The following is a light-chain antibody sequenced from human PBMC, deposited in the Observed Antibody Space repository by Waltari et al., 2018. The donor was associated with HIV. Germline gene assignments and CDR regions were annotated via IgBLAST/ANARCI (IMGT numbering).Light chain of an antibody. CDR3: QQYIGSPRT. V-gene: IGKV3-20*01. J-gene: IGKJ1*01. CDR2: AAS. Sequence: EIALPQSPGTLSLSPGERATLSCRASQTISRTYLAWYQQKPGQAPRLLIYAASSRATGIPDRFSGSGSGTDFTLTISSLEPEDCAVYYCQQYIGSPRTFGQGTKVELK. CDR1: QTISRTY.